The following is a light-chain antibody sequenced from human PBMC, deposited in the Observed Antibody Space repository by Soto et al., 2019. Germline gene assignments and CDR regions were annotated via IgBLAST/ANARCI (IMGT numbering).Light chain of an antibody. J-gene: IGLJ3*02. CDR2: EGS. V-gene: IGLV2-23*01. Sequence: QSVLTQPPSASGSPGQSVTISCTGTSSDVGGYNYVSWYQQHPGKAPKLMIYEGSKRASGVSNRFSGSKSGITASLTISGLQAEDEADYYCCSYAGSSTWVFGGGTKLTVL. CDR3: CSYAGSSTWV. CDR1: SSDVGGYNY.